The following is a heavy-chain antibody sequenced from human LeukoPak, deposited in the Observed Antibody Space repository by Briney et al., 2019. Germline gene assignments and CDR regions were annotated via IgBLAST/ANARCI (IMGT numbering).Heavy chain of an antibody. CDR3: TRVGYIDEGIDY. D-gene: IGHD5-24*01. CDR2: IKQDGSKK. J-gene: IGHJ4*02. CDR1: RFTLRGYT. V-gene: IGHV3-7*04. Sequence: GGSLRLSCVASRFTLRGYTMNWVRQAPGKGLEWVANIKQDGSKKSYVYSVKGRFTISRDNAKNSLYLQMNSLRAEDTAIYYCTRVGYIDEGIDYWGQGTLVTVSS.